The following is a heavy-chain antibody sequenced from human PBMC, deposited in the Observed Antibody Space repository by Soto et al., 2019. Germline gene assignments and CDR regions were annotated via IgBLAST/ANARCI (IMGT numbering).Heavy chain of an antibody. Sequence: PGGSLRLSCGVSGFTFNDFEMNWVRQSPGKGLEWLAYIDGSGTTKKYADSVRGRFTISRDNPNNSPFLQMSSLRAAHTAIYYCSRRFGRFNYWGEGTLITISS. CDR3: SRRFGRFNY. V-gene: IGHV3-48*03. CDR2: IDGSGTTK. D-gene: IGHD3-10*01. J-gene: IGHJ4*02. CDR1: GFTFNDFE.